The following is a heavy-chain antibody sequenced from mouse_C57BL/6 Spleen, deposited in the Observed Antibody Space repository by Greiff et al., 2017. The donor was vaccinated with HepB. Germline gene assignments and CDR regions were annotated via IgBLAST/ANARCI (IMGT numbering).Heavy chain of an antibody. D-gene: IGHD1-1*01. V-gene: IGHV5-6*01. CDR1: GFTFSSYG. CDR3: ARPEFSTTVVLHYYAMDY. CDR2: ISSGGSYT. Sequence: EVQVVESGGDLVKPGGSLKLSCAASGFTFSSYGMSWVRQTPDKRLEWVATISSGGSYTYYPDSVKGRFTISRVNAKNTQYRQMSSLRSEDTAIYYCARPEFSTTVVLHYYAMDYWGQGTSVPVSS. J-gene: IGHJ4*01.